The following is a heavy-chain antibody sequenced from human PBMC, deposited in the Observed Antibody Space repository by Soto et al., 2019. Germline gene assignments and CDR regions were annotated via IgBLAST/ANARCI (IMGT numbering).Heavy chain of an antibody. CDR2: IYYSGST. J-gene: IGHJ6*02. D-gene: IGHD1-26*01. Sequence: QVQLQESGPGLVKPSQTLSLTCTVSGGSISSGGYYWSWIRQHPGKGLEWIGYIYYSGSTYYNPSLKSLVTISVDTSKNQFSLKLSSVTAADTAVYYCARENSLKGELPYYGMDVWGQGTTVTVSS. CDR1: GGSISSGGYY. V-gene: IGHV4-31*01. CDR3: ARENSLKGELPYYGMDV.